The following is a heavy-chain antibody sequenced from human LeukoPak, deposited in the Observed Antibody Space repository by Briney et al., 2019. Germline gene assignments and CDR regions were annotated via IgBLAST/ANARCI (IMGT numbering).Heavy chain of an antibody. J-gene: IGHJ6*02. CDR2: IYYSGST. CDR3: ARDRSPWLGGPPWDFYYYAMDV. D-gene: IGHD3-10*01. Sequence: SETLSLTCTVSGGSISSSSYYWGWIRQPPGKGLEWIGSIYYSGSTYYNPSLKSRVTISVDKSKNQFSLKVSSVTAADTAVYYCARDRSPWLGGPPWDFYYYAMDVWGQGTTVTVSS. V-gene: IGHV4-39*07. CDR1: GGSISSSSYY.